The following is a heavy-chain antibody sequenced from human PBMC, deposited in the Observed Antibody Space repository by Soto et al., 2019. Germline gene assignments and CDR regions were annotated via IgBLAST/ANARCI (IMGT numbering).Heavy chain of an antibody. J-gene: IGHJ4*02. CDR1: GFTFSSYA. Sequence: GGSLRLSCAASGFTFSSYAMHWVRQAPGKGLEWVAVISYDGSNKYYADSVKGRFTISRDNSKNTLYLQMNSLRAEDTAVCYCARVNAPLVGATTLDYWGQGTLVTVSS. CDR3: ARVNAPLVGATTLDY. V-gene: IGHV3-30-3*01. D-gene: IGHD1-26*01. CDR2: ISYDGSNK.